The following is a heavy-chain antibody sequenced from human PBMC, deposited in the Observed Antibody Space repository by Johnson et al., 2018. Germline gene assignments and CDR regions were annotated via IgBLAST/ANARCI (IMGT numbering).Heavy chain of an antibody. D-gene: IGHD2-2*01. V-gene: IGHV3-9*01. CDR1: GFTFDDYA. J-gene: IGHJ3*02. Sequence: VQLVQSGGGLVQPGRSLRLSCAASGFTFDDYAMHWVRQAPGKGLEWVSGLSWTSGRLGYADSVKGRFTNSRDNAKNSLYLQMNSRRAADTAVCYCAKGVVLMEYQDAFDIWGQGTMVTVSS. CDR3: AKGVVLMEYQDAFDI. CDR2: LSWTSGRL.